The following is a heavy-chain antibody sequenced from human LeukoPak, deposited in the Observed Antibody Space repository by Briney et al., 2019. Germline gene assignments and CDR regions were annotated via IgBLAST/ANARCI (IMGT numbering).Heavy chain of an antibody. J-gene: IGHJ4*02. Sequence: GASVKVSCKASGYIFTGYYMHWARQAPGQGLEWMGWINPNSGGTNYAQKFQGRVTMTRDTSISTAYMELSRLRSDDTAVYYCARALYVDSSGYFNDYWGQGTLVTVSS. CDR3: ARALYVDSSGYFNDY. V-gene: IGHV1-2*02. CDR2: INPNSGGT. CDR1: GYIFTGYY. D-gene: IGHD3-22*01.